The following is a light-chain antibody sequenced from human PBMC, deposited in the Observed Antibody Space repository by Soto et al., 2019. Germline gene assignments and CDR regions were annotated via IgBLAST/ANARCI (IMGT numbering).Light chain of an antibody. CDR1: SSDVGSYNR. V-gene: IGLV2-18*01. J-gene: IGLJ2*01. CDR3: SLYTSSSTYVV. CDR2: EVS. Sequence: QSALTQPPSVSGSPGQSVTISCTGTSSDVGSYNRVSWYQQPPGTAPKLMIYEVSIRPSGVADRLSGYKSGHTASLPISGLQDEDEDDYYCSLYTSSSTYVVFGGGTKLTVL.